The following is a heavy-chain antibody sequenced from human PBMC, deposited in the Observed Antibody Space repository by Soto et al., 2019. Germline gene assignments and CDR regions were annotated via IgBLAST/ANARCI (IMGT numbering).Heavy chain of an antibody. Sequence: QGQLVQSGAEVKKPGSSVKVSCKASGDTFSSYAISWVRQAPGQRLEWMGGIIPIFGTTSYAQNFLGRATITADESTSTAYMELSRMRSEDTAVYYCARVGGGTKVTLHYFDNWGQGTLVTVSP. D-gene: IGHD4-17*01. V-gene: IGHV1-69*12. CDR2: IIPIFGTT. CDR1: GDTFSSYA. J-gene: IGHJ4*02. CDR3: ARVGGGTKVTLHYFDN.